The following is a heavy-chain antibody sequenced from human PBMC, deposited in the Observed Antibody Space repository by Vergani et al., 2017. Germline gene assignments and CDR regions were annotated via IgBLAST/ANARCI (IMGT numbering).Heavy chain of an antibody. V-gene: IGHV4-31*03. CDR3: ARDLYFGLGSSEYGMDV. CDR2: IYSTGST. CDR1: GDSISSGVYY. Sequence: QVQLQESGPGLVKPSQTLSLTCSVSGDSISSGVYYWNWIRQHPGKGLEWIGYIYSTGSTHHNPSLRRRINISVDTSKNQFSLKLSSVTAADTAVYYCARDLYFGLGSSEYGMDVWGQGITVTVSS. D-gene: IGHD3-10*01. J-gene: IGHJ6*02.